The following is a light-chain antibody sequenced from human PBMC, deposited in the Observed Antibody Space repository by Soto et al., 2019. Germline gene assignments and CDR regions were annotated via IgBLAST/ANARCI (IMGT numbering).Light chain of an antibody. J-gene: IGLJ3*02. V-gene: IGLV2-23*02. Sequence: QPASVSGSPGQSISISCTGTNSDVGGYDRGSWYQQHPGKAPTLMISEVAKRPSGVSNRFSGSKSGNTASLTISGLQAEDEADYYCCSSVGGPILVFGGGTKVTVL. CDR1: NSDVGGYDR. CDR3: CSSVGGPILV. CDR2: EVA.